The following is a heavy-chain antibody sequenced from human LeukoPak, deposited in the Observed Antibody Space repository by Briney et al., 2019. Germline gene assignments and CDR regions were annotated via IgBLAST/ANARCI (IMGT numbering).Heavy chain of an antibody. D-gene: IGHD1-1*01. CDR2: INHSGST. CDR3: ARGLERRYYYYYGMDV. CDR1: GGSFSGYY. V-gene: IGHV4-34*01. J-gene: IGHJ6*02. Sequence: SETLSLTCAVYGGSFSGYYWSWIRRPPGKGLEWIGEINHSGSTNYNPSLKSRVTISVDTSKNQFFLKLSSVTAADTAVYYCARGLERRYYYYYGMDVWGQGTTVTVSS.